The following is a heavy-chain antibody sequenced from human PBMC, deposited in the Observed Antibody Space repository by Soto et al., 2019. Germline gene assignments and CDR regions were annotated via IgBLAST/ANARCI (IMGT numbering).Heavy chain of an antibody. J-gene: IGHJ4*02. V-gene: IGHV4-59*01. D-gene: IGHD3-3*01. CDR2: IYYSGST. CDR3: ARDDTPYDFWSGPMKI. Sequence: KTSETLSLTCTVSGGSISSYYWSWIRQPPGKGLEWIGYIYYSGSTNYNPSLKSRVTISVDTSKNQFSLKLSSVTAAGTAVYYCARDDTPYDFWSGPMKIWGQGTMVTVYS. CDR1: GGSISSYY.